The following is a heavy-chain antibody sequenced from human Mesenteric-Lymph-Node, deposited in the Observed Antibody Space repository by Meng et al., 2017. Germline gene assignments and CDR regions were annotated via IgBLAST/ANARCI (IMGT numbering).Heavy chain of an antibody. J-gene: IGHJ4*02. CDR1: GYTFTSYY. Sequence: ASVKVSCKASGYTFTSYYMHWVRQAPGQGLEWMGIINPSGGSTSYAQKFQGRVTMTRDTSTSTVYMELSSLRSEDTAVYYCAREDVLLWFGESNTLDYWGQGTLVTVSS. CDR3: AREDVLLWFGESNTLDY. V-gene: IGHV1-46*01. CDR2: INPSGGST. D-gene: IGHD3-10*01.